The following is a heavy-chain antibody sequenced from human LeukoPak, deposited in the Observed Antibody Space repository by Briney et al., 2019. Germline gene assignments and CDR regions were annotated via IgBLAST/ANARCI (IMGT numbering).Heavy chain of an antibody. D-gene: IGHD2-15*01. CDR3: AKRSFCRSGSCYSFGFAY. J-gene: IGHJ4*02. Sequence: WGSLRLSCAASGFTFSSDLMSWVRQAPGNGGEWGGNLNEDGTEKYYVDHVKGRFTLYRDNAKNSLYLKMHSLRAEDTAVYYCAKRSFCRSGSCYSFGFAYWGQGTLVTVSS. CDR2: LNEDGTEK. CDR1: GFTFSSDL. V-gene: IGHV3-7*01.